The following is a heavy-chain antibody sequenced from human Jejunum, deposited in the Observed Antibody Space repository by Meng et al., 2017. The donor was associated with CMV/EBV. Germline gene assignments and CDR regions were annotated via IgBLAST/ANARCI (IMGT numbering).Heavy chain of an antibody. Sequence: YDINWVRQAPGQGLEWMGWINSNTGNPTYAQGFTGRFVFSLDTSVSTAYLQISSLKAEDTAVYYCVRDVYLGGATLFDYWGQGTLVTVSS. CDR1: YD. J-gene: IGHJ4*02. CDR2: INSNTGNP. D-gene: IGHD1-26*01. V-gene: IGHV7-4-1*02. CDR3: VRDVYLGGATLFDY.